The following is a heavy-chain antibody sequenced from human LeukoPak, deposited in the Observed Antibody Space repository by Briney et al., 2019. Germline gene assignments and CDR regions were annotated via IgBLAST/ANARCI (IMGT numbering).Heavy chain of an antibody. CDR1: GGSISSGDYY. Sequence: SETLSLTCTVSGGSISSGDYYWSWIRQPPGKGLEWIGYIYYSGSTYYNPSLKSRVTISVDTSKNQFSLKLSSVIAADTAVYYCARGLVDFPFDPWGQGTLVTVSS. J-gene: IGHJ5*02. CDR2: IYYSGST. D-gene: IGHD2-21*01. CDR3: ARGLVDFPFDP. V-gene: IGHV4-30-4*01.